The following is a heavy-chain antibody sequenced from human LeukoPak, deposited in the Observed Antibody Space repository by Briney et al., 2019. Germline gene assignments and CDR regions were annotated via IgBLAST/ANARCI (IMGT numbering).Heavy chain of an antibody. D-gene: IGHD6-25*01. Sequence: PGGSLRLSCAASGFTFSSYRMNWVRQAPGKGLEWVSSISSTSSYYADSVKGRFTISRDNAKSSLYLQMNSLRAEDTAVYYCARGHSGAWAYFFDFWGQGTLVTVSS. V-gene: IGHV3-21*04. J-gene: IGHJ4*02. CDR3: ARGHSGAWAYFFDF. CDR2: ISSTSS. CDR1: GFTFSSYR.